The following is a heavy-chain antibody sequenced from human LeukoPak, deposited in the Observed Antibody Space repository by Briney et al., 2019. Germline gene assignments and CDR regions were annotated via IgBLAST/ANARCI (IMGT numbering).Heavy chain of an antibody. CDR2: IYYLGST. CDR1: GDSISSSSYY. D-gene: IGHD3-10*01. J-gene: IGHJ1*01. V-gene: IGHV4-39*01. Sequence: SETLSLTCTVSGDSISSSSYYWGWIRQPPGKGLEWIGSIYYLGSTFYNPSLKSRATMSVDTTKNQFSLKLTSVTAADTAVYYCARLQGFAESRLTFWGQGTLATVSS. CDR3: ARLQGFAESRLTF.